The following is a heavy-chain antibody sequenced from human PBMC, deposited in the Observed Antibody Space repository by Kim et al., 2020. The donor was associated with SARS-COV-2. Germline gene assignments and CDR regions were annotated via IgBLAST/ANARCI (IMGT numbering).Heavy chain of an antibody. V-gene: IGHV3-23*01. CDR3: AKDLESYYDILTGYLNY. CDR1: GFTFSSYA. J-gene: IGHJ4*02. D-gene: IGHD3-9*01. CDR2: ISGSGGST. Sequence: GGSLRLSCAASGFTFSSYAMSWVRQAPGKGLEWVSAISGSGGSTYYADSVKGRFTISRDNSKNTLYLQMNSLRAEDTAVYYCAKDLESYYDILTGYLNYWGQGTLVTVSS.